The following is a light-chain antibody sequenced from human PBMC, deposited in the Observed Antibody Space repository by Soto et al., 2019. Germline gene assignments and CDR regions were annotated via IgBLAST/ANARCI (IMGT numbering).Light chain of an antibody. CDR3: CSYAGSTTFGV. CDR2: EGS. V-gene: IGLV2-23*01. CDR1: SSDVGGYNL. Sequence: QSALTQPASVSGSPGQSITISCTGTSSDVGGYNLVSWYQQHPGKAPKLMIYEGSKRPSGVSNRFSGSKSGNTASLTISGLQAEDEADDYCCSYAGSTTFGVFGGGTKLTVL. J-gene: IGLJ2*01.